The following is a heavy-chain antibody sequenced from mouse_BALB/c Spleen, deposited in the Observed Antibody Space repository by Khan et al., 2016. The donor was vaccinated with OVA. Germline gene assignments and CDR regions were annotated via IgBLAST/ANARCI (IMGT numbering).Heavy chain of an antibody. J-gene: IGHJ2*01. Sequence: EVQLQESGPGLVKPSQSLSLTCTVTGYSITSDYAWNWIRQFPGNKLEWMGYISYSGRTSYNPSLKSRISITRDTSKNLFFLQLNSVTTEDTATYYCVRLVTITTVVATDFDYWGQGTTLTVSS. CDR2: ISYSGRT. CDR3: VRLVTITTVVATDFDY. CDR1: GYSITSDYA. V-gene: IGHV3-2*02. D-gene: IGHD1-1*01.